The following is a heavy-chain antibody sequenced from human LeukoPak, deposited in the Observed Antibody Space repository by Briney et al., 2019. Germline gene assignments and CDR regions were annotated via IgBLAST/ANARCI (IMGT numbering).Heavy chain of an antibody. CDR2: FDPEDGET. J-gene: IGHJ4*02. CDR1: GYTLTELS. D-gene: IGHD3-22*01. CDR3: ATDPTRNYYDSSGYYYY. V-gene: IGHV1-24*01. Sequence: ASVKASCKVSGYTLTELSMHWVRQAPGKGLEWMGGFDPEDGETIYAQKFQGRVTMTEDTSTDTAYMELSSLRSEDTAVYYCATDPTRNYYDSSGYYYYWGQGTLVTVSS.